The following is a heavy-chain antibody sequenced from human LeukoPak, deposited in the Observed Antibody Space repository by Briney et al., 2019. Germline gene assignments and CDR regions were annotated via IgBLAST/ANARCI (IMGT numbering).Heavy chain of an antibody. Sequence: GGSLRLSCAPSGLTFSSYGMHWARQAPGKGLGWVAVISYDGSNQYYADSVKGRFTISRGNSKNTLYLQMNSLRAEDTAVYYCAKDLVDTAMLDYWGQGTLVTVSS. CDR3: AKDLVDTAMLDY. D-gene: IGHD5-18*01. CDR1: GLTFSSYG. CDR2: ISYDGSNQ. J-gene: IGHJ4*02. V-gene: IGHV3-30*18.